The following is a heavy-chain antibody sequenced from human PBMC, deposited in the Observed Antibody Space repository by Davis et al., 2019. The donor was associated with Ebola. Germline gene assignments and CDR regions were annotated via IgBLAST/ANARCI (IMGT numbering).Heavy chain of an antibody. CDR1: GFTFSSYA. J-gene: IGHJ6*04. V-gene: IGHV3-30*04. CDR3: ARGNYYGMDV. Sequence: GGSLRLSCAASGFTFSSYAMHWVRQAPGKGLEWVAVISYDGSNKYYADSVKGRFTISRDNSKNTLYLQMSSLRAEDTAVYYCARGNYYGMDVWGKGTTVTVSS. CDR2: ISYDGSNK.